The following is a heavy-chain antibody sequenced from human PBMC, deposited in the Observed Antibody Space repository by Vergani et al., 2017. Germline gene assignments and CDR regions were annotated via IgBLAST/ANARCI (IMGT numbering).Heavy chain of an antibody. J-gene: IGHJ5*02. Sequence: QVQLQESGPGLVKPSETLSLTCTVSGGSTSSYYWSWIRQPPGKGLEWIGYIYYSGSTNYNPSLKSRVTISVDTSKNQFSLKLSSVTAADTAVYYCAREGAGYSSSWYRGGFDPWGQGTLVTVSS. V-gene: IGHV4-59*01. CDR2: IYYSGST. CDR3: AREGAGYSSSWYRGGFDP. D-gene: IGHD6-13*01. CDR1: GGSTSSYY.